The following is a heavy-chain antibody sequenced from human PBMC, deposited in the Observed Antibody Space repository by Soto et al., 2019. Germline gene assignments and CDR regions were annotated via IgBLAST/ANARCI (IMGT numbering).Heavy chain of an antibody. V-gene: IGHV3-23*01. CDR3: AKAPWVGYLEV. J-gene: IGHJ4*02. D-gene: IGHD3-22*01. CDR2: ISGSGGST. Sequence: EVQLLESGGGLVQPGGSLRLSCSASGFTFSNSAMSWVRQAPGKGLEWVSAISGSGGSTFYADSVTGRFTISRDNSKNTLFLQMNSLRAEDTAVYYCAKAPWVGYLEVWGQGTLVTVSS. CDR1: GFTFSNSA.